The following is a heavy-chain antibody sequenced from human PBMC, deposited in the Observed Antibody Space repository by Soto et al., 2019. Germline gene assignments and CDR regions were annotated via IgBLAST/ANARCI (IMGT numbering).Heavy chain of an antibody. J-gene: IGHJ4*02. D-gene: IGHD1-26*01. Sequence: QAVGSLRLSCAASGFTFSSYAMSWVRQAPGKGLEWVSAISGSGGSTYYADSVKGRFTISRDNSKNTLYLQMNSLRAEDTAVYYCAKGRATTEYFDYWGQGTLVTVSS. V-gene: IGHV3-23*01. CDR2: ISGSGGST. CDR3: AKGRATTEYFDY. CDR1: GFTFSSYA.